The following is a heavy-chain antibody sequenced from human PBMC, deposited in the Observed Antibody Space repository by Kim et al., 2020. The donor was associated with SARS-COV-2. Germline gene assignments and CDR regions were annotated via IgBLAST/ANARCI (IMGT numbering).Heavy chain of an antibody. V-gene: IGHV3-30*01. D-gene: IGHD3-16*01. J-gene: IGHJ4*02. CDR3: ARELRLGEALDY. Sequence: NTRKGRITFAGDKSQNTLYLQMDSLGAEDTAVYYCARELRLGEALDYWGQGTLVTVSS.